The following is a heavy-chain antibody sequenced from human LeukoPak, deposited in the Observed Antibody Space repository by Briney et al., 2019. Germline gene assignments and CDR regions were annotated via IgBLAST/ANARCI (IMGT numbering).Heavy chain of an antibody. CDR3: AKDMGRGWCYFDY. J-gene: IGHJ4*02. CDR2: FTGGEGIT. Sequence: PGGSLRLSCAAPGFTFSTYAMSWVRQAPGKGLEWVSTFTGGEGITHYADSVKGRFTISRDNSKNTLYLQMNSLGVEDTAVYYCAKDMGRGWCYFDYWGQGTLVTVSS. D-gene: IGHD6-19*01. V-gene: IGHV3-23*01. CDR1: GFTFSTYA.